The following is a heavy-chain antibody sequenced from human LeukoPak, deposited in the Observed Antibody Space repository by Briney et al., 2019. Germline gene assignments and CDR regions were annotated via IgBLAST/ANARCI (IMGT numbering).Heavy chain of an antibody. CDR3: ARAAAPMVRGVIRPYYYMDV. CDR2: IYYSGST. Sequence: PSETLSLTCTVSGGSISSYYWSWIRQPPGKGLEWIGYIYYSGSTNYNPSLKSRVTISVDTSKNQFSLKLSSVTAADTAVYYCARAAAPMVRGVIRPYYYMDVWGKGTTVTVSS. D-gene: IGHD3-10*01. J-gene: IGHJ6*03. V-gene: IGHV4-59*01. CDR1: GGSISSYY.